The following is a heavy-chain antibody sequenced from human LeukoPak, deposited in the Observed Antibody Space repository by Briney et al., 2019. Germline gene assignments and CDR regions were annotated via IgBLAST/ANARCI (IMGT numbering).Heavy chain of an antibody. CDR1: GFTFSSYG. J-gene: IGHJ6*03. Sequence: PGRSLRLSCAASGFTFSSYGMHWVRQAPGKGLEWVAVISYDGSNKYYADSVKGRFTISRDNSKNTLYLQMNSLRAEDTAVYYCAKDSGTTARYYYYYMDVWGKGTTVTVSS. V-gene: IGHV3-30*18. D-gene: IGHD1-1*01. CDR3: AKDSGTTARYYYYYMDV. CDR2: ISYDGSNK.